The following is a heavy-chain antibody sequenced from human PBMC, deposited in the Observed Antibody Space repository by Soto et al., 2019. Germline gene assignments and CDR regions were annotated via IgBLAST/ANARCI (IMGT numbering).Heavy chain of an antibody. Sequence: EVQLLESGAGLVQPGGSLRLSCAASGFTFSSYAMSWVRQAPGKGLEWVSGISTSGDSTYYADSVKGRFTISRDNSKDTLYLQMNSLRAGDTDVYYCAINSRYCSSTSCYADWGQGTLVTVSS. CDR1: GFTFSSYA. CDR3: AINSRYCSSTSCYAD. CDR2: ISTSGDST. J-gene: IGHJ4*02. V-gene: IGHV3-23*01. D-gene: IGHD2-2*01.